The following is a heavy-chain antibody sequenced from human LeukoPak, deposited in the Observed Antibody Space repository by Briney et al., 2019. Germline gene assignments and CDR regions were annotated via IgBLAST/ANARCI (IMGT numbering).Heavy chain of an antibody. CDR1: GGSISSSSYY. CDR3: ARRIAAAGTRSHLAEYYFDY. V-gene: IGHV4-39*07. Sequence: PSETLSLTCTVSGGSISSSSYYWGWLRQPPGTGLEGIGSIYYSGSTYYNPSLKSRVTISVDTSNNQFSLKLSSVTAADTAVYYCARRIAAAGTRSHLAEYYFDYWGQGTLVTVPS. D-gene: IGHD6-13*01. CDR2: IYYSGST. J-gene: IGHJ4*02.